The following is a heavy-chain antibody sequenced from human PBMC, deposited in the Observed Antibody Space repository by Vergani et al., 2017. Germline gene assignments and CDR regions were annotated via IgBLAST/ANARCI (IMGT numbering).Heavy chain of an antibody. CDR2: IYVTGSA. CDR3: AKDTPFEY. J-gene: IGHJ4*02. CDR1: GESIRTHY. V-gene: IGHV4-4*07. Sequence: QVQLQQSGPGLVKPSETLSLTCTVSGESIRTHYWSWIRQPAGKGLEWIGRIYVTGSANDNPSLKSRVTMSIDTSANQFSLKLSSVTAADTAVYYCAKDTPFEYWGQGILVTVSS.